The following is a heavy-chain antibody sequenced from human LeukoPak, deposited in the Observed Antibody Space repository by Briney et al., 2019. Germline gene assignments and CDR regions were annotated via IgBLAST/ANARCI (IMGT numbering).Heavy chain of an antibody. CDR1: GYTFTSYG. CDR3: ARDRGGCSSTSCDAFDI. J-gene: IGHJ3*02. V-gene: IGHV1-18*01. CDR2: ISAYNGNT. Sequence: ASVKVSCKASGYTFTSYGISWVRQAPGQGLEWMGWISAYNGNTNYAQKLQGRVTMTTDTSTSTAYMELGSLRSDDTAVYYCARDRGGCSSTSCDAFDIWGQGTMVTVSS. D-gene: IGHD2-2*01.